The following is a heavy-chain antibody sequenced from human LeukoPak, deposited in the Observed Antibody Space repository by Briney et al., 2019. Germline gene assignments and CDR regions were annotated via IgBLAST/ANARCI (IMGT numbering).Heavy chain of an antibody. CDR3: AKDLRYFDWLFDS. V-gene: IGHV3-30*18. D-gene: IGHD3-9*01. CDR1: GFTFSSYG. Sequence: GGSLRLSCAASGFTFSSYGMHWVRQAPGKGLEWVAVISYDGSNKYSADSVKGRFTISRDNSKNTLYLQMNSPRAEDTAVYYCAKDLRYFDWLFDSWGQGTLVTVSS. J-gene: IGHJ4*02. CDR2: ISYDGSNK.